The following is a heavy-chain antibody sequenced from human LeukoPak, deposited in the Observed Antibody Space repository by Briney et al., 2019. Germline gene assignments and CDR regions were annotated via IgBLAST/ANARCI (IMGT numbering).Heavy chain of an antibody. CDR2: INPNTGVT. D-gene: IGHD4-17*01. Sequence: ASVRDSSKASGYTLSVYFLYCVRQAPGQGLEWMGWINPNTGVTNYAQKFQGRVTLTRDTTIITAYMELTRLRSDDTAMYYCARDRTTVTTGASAMNAWG. CDR3: ARDRTTVTTGASAMNA. CDR1: GYTLSVYF. V-gene: IGHV1-2*02. J-gene: IGHJ6*04.